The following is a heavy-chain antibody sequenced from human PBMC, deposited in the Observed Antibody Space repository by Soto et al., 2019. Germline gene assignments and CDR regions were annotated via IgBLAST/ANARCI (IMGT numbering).Heavy chain of an antibody. CDR1: GFTFDDYA. V-gene: IGHV3-9*01. CDR3: AKGGEYSSSSFYYYYMDV. J-gene: IGHJ6*03. CDR2: ISWNSGSI. Sequence: ESGGGLVQPGRSLRLSCAASGFTFDDYAMHWVRQAPGKGLEWVSGISWNSGSIGYADSVKGRFTISRDNAKNSLYLQMNSLRAEDTALYYCAKGGEYSSSSFYYYYMDVWGKGTTVTVSS. D-gene: IGHD6-6*01.